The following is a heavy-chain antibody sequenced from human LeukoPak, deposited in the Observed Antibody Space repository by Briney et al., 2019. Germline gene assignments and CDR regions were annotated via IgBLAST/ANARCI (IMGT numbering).Heavy chain of an antibody. CDR3: ARVTKQDSFDI. Sequence: PGGSLRLSCAASGFTFSSYWMSWVRQAPGKGLELVANIKQDGSEKYYVDSVKGRFTISRDNAKNSLYLQMNSLRAEDTAVYYCARVTKQDSFDIWGQGTMVTVSS. J-gene: IGHJ3*02. CDR1: GFTFSSYW. CDR2: IKQDGSEK. D-gene: IGHD3-3*01. V-gene: IGHV3-7*01.